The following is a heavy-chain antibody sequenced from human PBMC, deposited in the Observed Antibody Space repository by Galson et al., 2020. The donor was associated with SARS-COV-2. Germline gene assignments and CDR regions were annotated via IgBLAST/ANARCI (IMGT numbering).Heavy chain of an antibody. D-gene: IGHD6-19*01. J-gene: IGHJ4*02. CDR1: GGSVSTRPYY. CDR2: IDYSGTT. CDR3: ARDEGYSSGFSGVDD. V-gene: IGHV4-39*07. Sequence: TLSLTCTVSGGSVSTRPYYWGWIRQPPGKGLEWIGSIDYSGTTFYNPSLKSRVTISKHTSKNQFSLNLTSVTAANTPVYYCARDEGYSSGFSGVDDWGQGTLVTVSS.